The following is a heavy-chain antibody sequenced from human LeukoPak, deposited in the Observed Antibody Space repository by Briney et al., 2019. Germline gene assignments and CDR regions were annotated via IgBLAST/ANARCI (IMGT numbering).Heavy chain of an antibody. CDR2: IYHSGST. J-gene: IGHJ3*02. CDR3: AGAGKVWSGSYSGAFDI. D-gene: IGHD1-26*01. V-gene: IGHV4-38-2*02. CDR1: GYSISSGYY. Sequence: SETLSLTCTVSGYSISSGYYWGWIRQPPGKGLEWIGSIYHSGSTYYNPSLKSRVTISVDTSKNQFPLKLSSVTAADTAVYYCAGAGKVWSGSYSGAFDIWGQGTMVTVSS.